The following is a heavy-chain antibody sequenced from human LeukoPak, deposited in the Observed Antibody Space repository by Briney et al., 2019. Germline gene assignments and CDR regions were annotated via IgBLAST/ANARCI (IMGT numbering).Heavy chain of an antibody. J-gene: IGHJ6*02. D-gene: IGHD3-9*01. Sequence: PSETLSLTCTVSGGSISSGGYYWSWIRQPPGKGLEWIGYIYYSGSTYYNPSLKSRVTISVDTSKNQFSLKLSSVTAADTAVYYCAREGVGLRYFDWLPRTRYYYYGMDVWGQGTTVTVSS. CDR3: AREGVGLRYFDWLPRTRYYYYGMDV. CDR2: IYYSGST. V-gene: IGHV4-30-4*01. CDR1: GGSISSGGYY.